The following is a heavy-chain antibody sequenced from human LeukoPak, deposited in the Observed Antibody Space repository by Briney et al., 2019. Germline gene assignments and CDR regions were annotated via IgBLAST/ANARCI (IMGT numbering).Heavy chain of an antibody. CDR1: GGTFSSYA. Sequence: SVKVSCKASGGTFSSYAISWVRQAPGQGLEWMGGIIPIFGTANYAQKFQGRVTITTDESTSTAYMELSSLRSEDTAVYYCASRSGYYILDHYYYMDVWGKGTTVTVSS. D-gene: IGHD3-3*01. V-gene: IGHV1-69*05. CDR2: IIPIFGTA. J-gene: IGHJ6*03. CDR3: ASRSGYYILDHYYYMDV.